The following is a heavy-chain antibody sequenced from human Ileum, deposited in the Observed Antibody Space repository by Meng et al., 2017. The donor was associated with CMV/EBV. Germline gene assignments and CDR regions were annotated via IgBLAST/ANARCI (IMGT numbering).Heavy chain of an antibody. V-gene: IGHV4-61*02. CDR1: GGSISSISYY. CDR3: AREAYCGGDCRWFDP. D-gene: IGHD2-21*02. Sequence: GQLQESGPGLVKPSQTLSLTCIVSGGSISSISYYWSWIRQPAGKGLEWIGRIYTTGSTNYNPSLKSRVTISVDTSKNQFSLKLSSVTAADTAVYYCAREAYCGGDCRWFDPWGQGTLVTVSS. J-gene: IGHJ5*02. CDR2: IYTTGST.